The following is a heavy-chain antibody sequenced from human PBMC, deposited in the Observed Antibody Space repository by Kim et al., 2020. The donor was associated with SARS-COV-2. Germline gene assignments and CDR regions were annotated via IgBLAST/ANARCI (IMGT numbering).Heavy chain of an antibody. V-gene: IGHV3-64D*09. D-gene: IGHD3-3*01. CDR1: GFTFSSYA. CDR2: ISSNGGST. J-gene: IGHJ6*02. Sequence: GGSLRLSCSASGFTFSSYAMHWVRQAPGKGLEYVSAISSNGGSTYYADSVKGRFTISRDNSKNTLYLQMSSLRAEDTAVYYCVRVRITIFGVVRGSRMDVWGQGTTVTVSS. CDR3: VRVRITIFGVVRGSRMDV.